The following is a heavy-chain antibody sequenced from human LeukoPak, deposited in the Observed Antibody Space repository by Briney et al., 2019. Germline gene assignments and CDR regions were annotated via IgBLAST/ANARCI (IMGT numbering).Heavy chain of an antibody. V-gene: IGHV6-1*01. J-gene: IGHJ3*02. CDR3: ASRGATSDAFDI. CDR1: GDSASSNSAA. D-gene: IGHD5-12*01. Sequence: SQTLSLTCAISGDSASSNSAAWNWIRQSPSRGLEWLGRTYYRSKWYNDYAVSVKSRITINPDTSKNQFSLQLNSVTPEDTAVYYCASRGATSDAFDIWGQGTMVTVSS. CDR2: TYYRSKWYN.